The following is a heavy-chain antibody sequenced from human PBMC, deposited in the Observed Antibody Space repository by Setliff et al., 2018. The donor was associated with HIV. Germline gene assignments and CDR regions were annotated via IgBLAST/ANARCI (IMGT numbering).Heavy chain of an antibody. D-gene: IGHD5-18*01. CDR3: AREKRQIWSTDYYCHYGLDV. J-gene: IGHJ6*02. Sequence: SETLSLTCTVSGYSISSGYYWGWIRQPPGKGLEWIGSIYHSGSTYYNPSLKSRVTISVDTSKNQFSVKLNSVTAADTAVYYCAREKRQIWSTDYYCHYGLDVWGQGITVTVSS. CDR1: GYSISSGYY. V-gene: IGHV4-38-2*02. CDR2: IYHSGST.